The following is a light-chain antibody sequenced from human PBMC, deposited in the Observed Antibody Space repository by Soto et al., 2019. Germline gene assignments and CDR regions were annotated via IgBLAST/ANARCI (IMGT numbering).Light chain of an antibody. CDR2: GAS. V-gene: IGKV1-39*01. CDR3: QQTYSDIS. J-gene: IGKJ4*01. Sequence: DVRMTQSPSSLSGSVGDTITITCRASRTINTYLNWFQQKPGEPPRLLIYGASTLHDGVPSRFSGSGSGADFTLTISGLQPEDFASYHCQQTYSDISFGGGTKV. CDR1: RTINTY.